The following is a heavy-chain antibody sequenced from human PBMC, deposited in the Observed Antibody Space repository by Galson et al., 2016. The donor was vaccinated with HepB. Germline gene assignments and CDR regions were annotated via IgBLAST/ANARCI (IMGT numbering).Heavy chain of an antibody. CDR3: ARGSNYFDYYYYGMDV. Sequence: SLRLSCAASGFTFSSYGMHWVRQAPGKGLEWVAVIWYDGSNKYYADSVKGRFTISRDNSKNTQYLQMNSLRAEDTAVYYCARGSNYFDYYYYGMDVWGQGTTVTVSS. V-gene: IGHV3-33*01. D-gene: IGHD4-11*01. CDR2: IWYDGSNK. CDR1: GFTFSSYG. J-gene: IGHJ6*02.